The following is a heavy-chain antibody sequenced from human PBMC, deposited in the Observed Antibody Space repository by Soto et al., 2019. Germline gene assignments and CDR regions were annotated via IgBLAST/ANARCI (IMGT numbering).Heavy chain of an antibody. J-gene: IGHJ4*02. CDR3: ARGPSSVTTIHFDY. V-gene: IGHV4-31*02. Sequence: SETLSLTCTVSVGSISSGGYYWSWIRQHPGKGLEWIGYIYYSGSTYYNPSLKSRVTISVDTSKNQFSLKLSSVTAADTAVYYCARGPSSVTTIHFDYWGQGTLVTVSS. CDR2: IYYSGST. D-gene: IGHD4-17*01. CDR1: VGSISSGGYY.